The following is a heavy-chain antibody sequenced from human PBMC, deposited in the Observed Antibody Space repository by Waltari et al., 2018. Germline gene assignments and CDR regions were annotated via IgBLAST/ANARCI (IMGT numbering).Heavy chain of an antibody. CDR3: ARGRLYDRNSCMDV. CDR2: INLNSGKT. CDR1: GYSFSSYD. J-gene: IGHJ6*02. Sequence: QVQLVQSGAEVKNIGASVKVSCKTSGYSFSSYDINWVRQASGQGLEWMGWINLNSGKTVYARKLQGRVTMTSDTSISTAYMDLSSLISEDTAVYFCARGRLYDRNSCMDVWGQGTTVTVSS. V-gene: IGHV1-8*02. D-gene: IGHD3-22*01.